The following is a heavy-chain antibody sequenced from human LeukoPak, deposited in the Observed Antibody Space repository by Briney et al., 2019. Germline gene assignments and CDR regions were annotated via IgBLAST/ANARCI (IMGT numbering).Heavy chain of an antibody. J-gene: IGHJ3*01. Sequence: SQTLSLTCAISGDSVPSNRATWNWIRQSPSRGLEWLGRTYYGSGWSIEYASSVRSRITIHSDTSRNQFSLQVTSVTPEDTAVYYCARLNEVGAFDVWGQGIMVIVSS. CDR1: GDSVPSNRAT. V-gene: IGHV6-1*01. CDR3: ARLNEVGAFDV. CDR2: TYYGSGWSI. D-gene: IGHD1-1*01.